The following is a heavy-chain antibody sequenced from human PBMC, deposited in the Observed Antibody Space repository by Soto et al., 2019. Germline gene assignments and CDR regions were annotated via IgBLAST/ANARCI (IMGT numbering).Heavy chain of an antibody. CDR3: ARDKKQLARYYYYYYGMDV. CDR2: IIPIFGTA. V-gene: IGHV1-69*13. CDR1: GVTFSSYA. J-gene: IGHJ6*02. D-gene: IGHD6-13*01. Sequence: GASVKVSCKASGVTFSSYAISWVRQAPGQGLEWMGGIIPIFGTANYAQNFQGRVTITADESTSTAYMELSSLRSEDTAVHYCARDKKQLARYYYYYYGMDVWGQGTTVTVSS.